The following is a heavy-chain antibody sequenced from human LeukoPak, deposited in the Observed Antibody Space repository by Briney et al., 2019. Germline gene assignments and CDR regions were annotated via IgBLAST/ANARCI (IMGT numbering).Heavy chain of an antibody. CDR2: ISAYNGNT. CDR1: GYTFTSYG. Sequence: ASVTVSCTASGYTFTSYGSSWVRQAPGQGLEWMGWISAYNGNTNYAQKLQGRVTMTTDTSTSTAYMELRSLRSDDTAVYYCAREGAGSDYYYLDVWGKGTTVTVSS. J-gene: IGHJ6*03. CDR3: AREGAGSDYYYLDV. D-gene: IGHD3-10*01. V-gene: IGHV1-18*01.